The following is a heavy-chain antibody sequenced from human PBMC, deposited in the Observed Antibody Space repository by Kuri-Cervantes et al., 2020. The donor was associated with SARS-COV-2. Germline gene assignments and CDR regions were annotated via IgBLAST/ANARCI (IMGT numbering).Heavy chain of an antibody. J-gene: IGHJ4*02. CDR1: GGSISSHY. Sequence: GSLRLSCTVSGGSISSHYWSWIRQPAGKGLEWIGRIYTSGSTNYTPSLKSRVTMSVDTSKNQFSLKLSSVTAADTAVYYCVGATIVKSLVPGFDYWGQGTLVTVSS. CDR2: IYTSGST. V-gene: IGHV4-4*07. D-gene: IGHD3-10*01. CDR3: VGATIVKSLVPGFDY.